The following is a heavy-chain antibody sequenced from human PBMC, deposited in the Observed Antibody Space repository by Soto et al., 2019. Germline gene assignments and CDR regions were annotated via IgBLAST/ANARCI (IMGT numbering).Heavy chain of an antibody. Sequence: GGSLRLSCAASGITFSNAWMNWVRRAPGKGLEYIGRIRSKTDGGTTEYAAPVEGRFTISRDDSKNTLYLQMGGLKTEDTAVYYCTTTRPGTNVFDNWGQGTLVTVSS. CDR1: GITFSNAW. V-gene: IGHV3-15*01. J-gene: IGHJ3*02. CDR3: TTTRPGTNVFDN. D-gene: IGHD6-13*01. CDR2: IRSKTDGGTT.